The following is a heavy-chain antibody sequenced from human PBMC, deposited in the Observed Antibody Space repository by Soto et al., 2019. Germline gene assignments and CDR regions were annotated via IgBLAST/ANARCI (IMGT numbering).Heavy chain of an antibody. CDR1: GGSFSGYY. CDR3: ARGRVYCSSTGCLLGDAYYYYYMDV. V-gene: IGHV4-34*01. Sequence: SETLSLTCAVYGGSFSGYYWSWIRQPPGKGLEWIGEINHSGSTNYNPSLKSRVTISVDTSKNQFSLKLSSVTAADTAVYYCARGRVYCSSTGCLLGDAYYYYYMDVLGKGTTVTVSS. CDR2: INHSGST. D-gene: IGHD2-2*01. J-gene: IGHJ6*03.